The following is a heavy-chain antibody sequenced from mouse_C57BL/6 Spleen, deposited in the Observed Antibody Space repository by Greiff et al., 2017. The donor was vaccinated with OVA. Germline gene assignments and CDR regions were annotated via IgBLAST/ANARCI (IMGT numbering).Heavy chain of an antibody. CDR1: GYTFTSYW. J-gene: IGHJ2*01. Sequence: QVQLQQPGAELVTPGASVKMSCKASGYTFTSYWITWVKQRPGQGLEWIGDIYPGSGSTNYNEKFKSKATLTVDTSPCTAYMKLSIRTSEDSAVYYCARYYGSSYGGYWGQGTTLTVSS. CDR3: ARYYGSSYGGY. D-gene: IGHD1-1*01. CDR2: IYPGSGST. V-gene: IGHV1-55*01.